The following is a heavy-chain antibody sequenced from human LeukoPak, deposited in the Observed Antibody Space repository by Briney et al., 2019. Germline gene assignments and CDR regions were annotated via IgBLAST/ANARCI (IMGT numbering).Heavy chain of an antibody. D-gene: IGHD6-19*01. J-gene: IGHJ3*02. CDR1: GYTFTNFG. CDR3: ARAGGWAREDYKADAFDI. V-gene: IGHV1-18*01. Sequence: ASVKVSCKACGYTFTNFGISWVRQAPGQGPEWMGWISTYNGNTNYAQKVQGRVTMTTDTSTSTAYMELRSLRSDDTAVYYCARAGGWAREDYKADAFDIWGQGTMVTVSS. CDR2: ISTYNGNT.